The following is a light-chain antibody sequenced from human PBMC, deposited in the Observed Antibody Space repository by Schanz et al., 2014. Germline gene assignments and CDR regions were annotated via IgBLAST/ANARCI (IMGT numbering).Light chain of an antibody. Sequence: QSVLTQPPSVSAAPGQRVNISCSGSTSNIGNGFVSWYQLLPGTAPKLLIYGNDKRPSGIPDRFSGSKSGTSATLGITGLQTGDEAEYYCGTWDNNVSVAFGGGTKLTVL. J-gene: IGLJ2*01. CDR1: TSNIGNGF. CDR3: GTWDNNVSVA. CDR2: GND. V-gene: IGLV1-51*01.